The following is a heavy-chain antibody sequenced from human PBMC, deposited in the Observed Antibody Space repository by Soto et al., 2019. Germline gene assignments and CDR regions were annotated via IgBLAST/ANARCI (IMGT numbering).Heavy chain of an antibody. CDR2: IIPIFGTP. CDR3: ARDRDDYGSGNYYIRIDF. V-gene: IGHV1-69*01. D-gene: IGHD3-10*01. CDR1: GGIFSTYA. J-gene: IGHJ4*02. Sequence: QVQLVQSGAEVKKPGSSVKVSCKASGGIFSTYAISWLRRAPGQGLEWMGGIIPIFGTPNYAQRFQGRVTITADESTRTAYMELSRLRSEDTAVYYCARDRDDYGSGNYYIRIDFWGQGTLVTVSS.